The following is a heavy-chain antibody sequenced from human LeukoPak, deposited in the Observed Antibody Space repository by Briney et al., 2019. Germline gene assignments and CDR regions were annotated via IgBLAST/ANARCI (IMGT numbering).Heavy chain of an antibody. D-gene: IGHD5-18*01. Sequence: GGSLRLSCAASGFTFSSYDMHWVRQAPGKGLEWVSAIGTAGDTYYPGSVKGRFTISRENAKNSLYLQMNSLRAEDTAVYYCARAQPWIQLFYGMDVWGQGTTVTVSS. CDR3: ARAQPWIQLFYGMDV. CDR1: GFTFSSYD. CDR2: IGTAGDT. J-gene: IGHJ6*02. V-gene: IGHV3-13*01.